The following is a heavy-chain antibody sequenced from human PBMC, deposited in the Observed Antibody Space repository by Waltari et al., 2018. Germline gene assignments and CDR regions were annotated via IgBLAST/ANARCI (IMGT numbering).Heavy chain of an antibody. CDR3: ARDSGKYYDSSGYYLFDY. J-gene: IGHJ4*02. V-gene: IGHV1-69*05. Sequence: QVQLVQSGAEVKKPGSSVKVSCKAPGGTLSSYAISRMQQAPGQGLEWLGGISLIFVTANYAQKFQGIVTNTTDESTSTAYMERSSLRSEDTAVYYCARDSGKYYDSSGYYLFDYWGQGTLVTVSS. D-gene: IGHD3-22*01. CDR2: ISLIFVTA. CDR1: GGTLSSYA.